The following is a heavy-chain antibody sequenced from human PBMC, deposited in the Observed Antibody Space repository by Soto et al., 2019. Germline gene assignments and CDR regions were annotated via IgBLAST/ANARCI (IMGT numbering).Heavy chain of an antibody. Sequence: PGGSLRLSCAASGFTFSSYWMSWVRQSPGKGLEWVANIKQDGSEKYYVDSVKGRFTISRDNAKNSLYLQMNSLRAEDTAVYYCARVNYYDSSGYYRPPDYWGQGTLVTVSS. CDR2: IKQDGSEK. CDR1: GFTFSSYW. J-gene: IGHJ4*02. CDR3: ARVNYYDSSGYYRPPDY. D-gene: IGHD3-22*01. V-gene: IGHV3-7*03.